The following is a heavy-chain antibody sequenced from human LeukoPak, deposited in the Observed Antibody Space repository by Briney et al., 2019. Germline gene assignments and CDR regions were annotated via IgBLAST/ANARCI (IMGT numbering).Heavy chain of an antibody. Sequence: SETLSLTCTVSGYSISSGYYWGWIRQPPGKGLEWIGYIYYSGSTNYNPSLKSRVTISVDTSKNQFSLKLSSVTAADTAVYYCARVSGSYYNFDYWGQGTLVTVSS. CDR2: IYYSGST. CDR1: GYSISSGYY. D-gene: IGHD1-26*01. V-gene: IGHV4-61*01. J-gene: IGHJ4*02. CDR3: ARVSGSYYNFDY.